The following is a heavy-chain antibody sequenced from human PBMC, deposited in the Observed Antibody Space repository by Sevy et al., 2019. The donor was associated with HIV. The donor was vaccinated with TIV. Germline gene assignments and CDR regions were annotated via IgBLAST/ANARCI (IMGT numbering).Heavy chain of an antibody. Sequence: GGSLRLSCAASGFTFSSYAMHWVRQAPGKGLEWVAVISHDGSNKYYADSVKGRFTISRDNSKSTLNVQMNSLRAEDTAVYYCARDRLVRADFDYWGQGTLVTVSS. CDR3: ARDRLVRADFDY. D-gene: IGHD3-10*01. CDR1: GFTFSSYA. V-gene: IGHV3-30-3*01. CDR2: ISHDGSNK. J-gene: IGHJ4*02.